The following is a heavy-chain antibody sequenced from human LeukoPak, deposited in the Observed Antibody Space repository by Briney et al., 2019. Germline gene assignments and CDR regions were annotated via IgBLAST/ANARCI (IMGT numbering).Heavy chain of an antibody. D-gene: IGHD6-19*01. J-gene: IGHJ4*02. CDR2: IIPIFGTA. Sequence: SVKVSCTASGGTFSSYAISWVRQAPGQGLEWMGGIIPIFGTANYAQKFQGRVTITADESTSTAYMELSSLRSEDTAVYYCARDPYSSGWFDYWGQGTLVTVSS. CDR3: ARDPYSSGWFDY. V-gene: IGHV1-69*13. CDR1: GGTFSSYA.